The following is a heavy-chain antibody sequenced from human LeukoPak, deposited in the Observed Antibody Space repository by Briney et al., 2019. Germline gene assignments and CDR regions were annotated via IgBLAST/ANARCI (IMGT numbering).Heavy chain of an antibody. D-gene: IGHD3-16*02. CDR2: ISYSGST. CDR1: GGSISSSS. Sequence: ESGPTLVNPSEPLSLTCTVSGGSISSSSWSWIRQPPGKGLEWIGYISYSGSTNYNPSLKSRVTISVDTSKNQFSLKLSSVTAADTAVYYCARYVWGSYPTFEDYWGQGTLVTVSS. CDR3: ARYVWGSYPTFEDY. V-gene: IGHV4-59*01. J-gene: IGHJ4*02.